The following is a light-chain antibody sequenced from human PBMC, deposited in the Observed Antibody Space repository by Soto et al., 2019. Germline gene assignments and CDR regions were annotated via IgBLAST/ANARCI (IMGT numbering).Light chain of an antibody. J-gene: IGKJ2*01. CDR2: AVS. CDR1: QGIRND. CDR3: LQDYNYPYT. Sequence: AIQMTQTPSSLSASVGDGVTITCRASQGIRNDLGWYQQKPGKAPKLLIYAVSHLQSGVPSRFSGSGSGTDFTLTISSLQPEDFATYYCLQDYNYPYTFGQGTKLEIK. V-gene: IGKV1-6*01.